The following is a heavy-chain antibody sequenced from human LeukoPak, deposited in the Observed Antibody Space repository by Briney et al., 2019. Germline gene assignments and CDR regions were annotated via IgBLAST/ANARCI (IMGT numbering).Heavy chain of an antibody. CDR3: AGRGVFGSTPAGY. D-gene: IGHD3-10*02. J-gene: IGHJ4*02. V-gene: IGHV5-51*01. CDR2: LYPGDSDT. Sequence: ILYPGDSDTRYSPSFQGQVTISADKSISTAYLQWSSLKASDTAMYYCAGRGVFGSTPAGYWGQGTLVTVSS.